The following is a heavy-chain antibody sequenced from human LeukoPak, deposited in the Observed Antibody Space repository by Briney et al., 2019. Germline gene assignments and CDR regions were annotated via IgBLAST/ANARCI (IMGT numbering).Heavy chain of an antibody. Sequence: SETLSLTCTVSGASISSDDYYWSWIRQPPGKGLEWIGYIYYSGSTYYNPSLKSRVTISRDTSKNQVSLKVSSVTAADTAVYYCARVPYGDYINYWGQGTLVTVSS. J-gene: IGHJ4*02. V-gene: IGHV4-30-4*01. D-gene: IGHD4-17*01. CDR3: ARVPYGDYINY. CDR1: GASISSDDYY. CDR2: IYYSGST.